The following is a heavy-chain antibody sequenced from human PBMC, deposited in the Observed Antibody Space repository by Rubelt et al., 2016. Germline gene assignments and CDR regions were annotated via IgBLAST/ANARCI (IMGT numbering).Heavy chain of an antibody. CDR2: IRSSGVST. Sequence: EVQLAESGGDLVQPGGSLRLSCAASGFTFSNYAMTWVRQAPGKGLEWVSSIRSSGVSTYYADSVKGRFTISRDNSENTLYLQMGSLRAECTALYDGARRPGSTSYGTIDYWGQGTLVTVAS. D-gene: IGHD2/OR15-2a*01. CDR3: ARRPGSTSYGTIDY. J-gene: IGHJ4*02. CDR1: GFTFSNYA. V-gene: IGHV3-23*04.